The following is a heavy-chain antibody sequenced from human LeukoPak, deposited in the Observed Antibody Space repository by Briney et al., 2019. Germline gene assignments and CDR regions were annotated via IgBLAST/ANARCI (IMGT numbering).Heavy chain of an antibody. CDR1: GFTFSSYG. V-gene: IGHV3-30*02. Sequence: GSLRLSCAASGFTFSSYGMHWVRQAPGKGLEWVAFIRYDGSNKYYADSVKGRFTISRDNSMNTLYLQMNSLRAEDTAVYYCALTRRRQWLTNFDYWGQGTLVTVSS. CDR3: ALTRRRQWLTNFDY. J-gene: IGHJ4*02. CDR2: IRYDGSNK. D-gene: IGHD6-19*01.